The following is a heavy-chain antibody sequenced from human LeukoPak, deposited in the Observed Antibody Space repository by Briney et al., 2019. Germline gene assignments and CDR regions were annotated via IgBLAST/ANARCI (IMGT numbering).Heavy chain of an antibody. J-gene: IGHJ4*02. Sequence: ASVKVSCKASGDVSTKYGISWGRQAPGQGLELMGWISPYNGNTNYPQKHQSRVTMTTDTSTSTAYMELRMFISVSTVVYYCGRGRGSGSPDFDCWGQGTLVSVSS. CDR2: ISPYNGNT. V-gene: IGHV1-18*01. D-gene: IGHD2-15*01. CDR1: GDVSTKYG. CDR3: GRGRGSGSPDFDC.